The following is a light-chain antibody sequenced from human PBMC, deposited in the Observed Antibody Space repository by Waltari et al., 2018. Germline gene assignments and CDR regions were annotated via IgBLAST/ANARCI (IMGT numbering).Light chain of an antibody. CDR1: QSIGSY. J-gene: IGKJ4*01. CDR3: QQRYSWPLT. Sequence: EIVLTQSPATLSLSPGERATLSCRASQSIGSYLAWYQQKPCQAPRRLVSDASTRASDIPARFSASGSGTDFTLSISSLEPEDFAVYFCQQRYSWPLTFGGGTKVDLK. CDR2: DAS. V-gene: IGKV3-11*01.